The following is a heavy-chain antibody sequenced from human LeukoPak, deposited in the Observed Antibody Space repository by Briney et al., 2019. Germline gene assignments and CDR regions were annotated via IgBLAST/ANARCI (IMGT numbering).Heavy chain of an antibody. CDR1: GGSISASGHC. D-gene: IGHD1-1*01. Sequence: PSETLSPTCTVSGGSISASGHCWGWIRQPPGKGLERIASIYYSGSTYYNPSLRSRVTISLDTSKNQFSLKLNSVTAADTAVYYCARHNDPGHAFDIWGQGTMVTVSS. CDR3: ARHNDPGHAFDI. V-gene: IGHV4-39*01. CDR2: IYYSGST. J-gene: IGHJ3*02.